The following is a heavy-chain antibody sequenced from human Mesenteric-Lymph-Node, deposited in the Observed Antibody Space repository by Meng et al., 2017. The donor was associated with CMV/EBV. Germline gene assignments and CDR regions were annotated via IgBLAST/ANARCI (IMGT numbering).Heavy chain of an antibody. CDR3: ARADGSSGTSFDY. Sequence: KASGYNFTSYYVHWVRQAPGQGLERLGIINPSGGSTSYAQKFQGRVTMTRDTSTSTVYMELSSLRSEDTAVYYCARADGSSGTSFDYWGQGPLVTVSS. CDR1: GYNFTSYY. J-gene: IGHJ4*02. D-gene: IGHD3-10*01. CDR2: INPSGGST. V-gene: IGHV1-46*01.